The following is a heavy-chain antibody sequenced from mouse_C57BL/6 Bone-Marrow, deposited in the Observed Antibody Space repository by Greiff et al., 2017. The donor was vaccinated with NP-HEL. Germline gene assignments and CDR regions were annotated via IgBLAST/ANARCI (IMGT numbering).Heavy chain of an antibody. J-gene: IGHJ2*01. CDR3: ARSPYYYGSSYAYFDY. CDR1: GYTFTSYG. Sequence: QVQLQQSGAELARPGASVKLSCKASGYTFTSYGISWVKQRTGQGLEWIGEIYPRSGNTYYNEKFKGKATLTADKSSSTAYMELRSLTSEDSAVYFCARSPYYYGSSYAYFDYWGQGTTLTVSS. V-gene: IGHV1-81*01. CDR2: IYPRSGNT. D-gene: IGHD1-1*01.